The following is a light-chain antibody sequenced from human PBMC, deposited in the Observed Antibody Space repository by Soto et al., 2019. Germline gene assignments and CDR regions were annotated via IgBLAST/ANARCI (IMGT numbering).Light chain of an antibody. CDR3: MQDLQTPYT. Sequence: IVMTQSPRSLPVTPGEPASISCRSSQSLLHSNGYNYLDWYLQKPGQSPQLLIYLGSNRASGVPDRFSGSGSGTDFTLKISRVEAEDVGVYYCMQDLQTPYTFGQGTKLELK. V-gene: IGKV2-28*01. CDR1: QSLLHSNGYNY. CDR2: LGS. J-gene: IGKJ2*01.